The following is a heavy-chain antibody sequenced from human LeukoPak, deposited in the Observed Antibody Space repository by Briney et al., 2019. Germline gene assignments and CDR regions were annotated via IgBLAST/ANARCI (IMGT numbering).Heavy chain of an antibody. J-gene: IGHJ2*01. Sequence: SETLSLTCAVYGGSFSGYYWSWIRQPPGKGLEWIGYIYYSGSTNYNPSLKSRVTISVDTSKNQFSLKLSSVTAADTAVYYCARHPGYDFWSGYLTYWYFDLWGRGTLVTVSS. V-gene: IGHV4-59*08. CDR3: ARHPGYDFWSGYLTYWYFDL. CDR2: IYYSGST. D-gene: IGHD3-3*01. CDR1: GGSFSGYY.